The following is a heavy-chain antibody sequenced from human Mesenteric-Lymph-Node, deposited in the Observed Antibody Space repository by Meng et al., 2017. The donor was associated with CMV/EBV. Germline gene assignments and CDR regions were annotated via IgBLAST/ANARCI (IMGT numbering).Heavy chain of an antibody. CDR1: GGPLNTYT. CDR3: AKDGVESTTSLGYLDF. D-gene: IGHD1-1*01. J-gene: IGHJ4*02. Sequence: SVKVSCKASGGPLNTYTISWIRQAPGHGLEWMGRITPLLHTTDYSQNFQGRVTMTADESTNKVYMELSSLTSEDTAVYYCAKDGVESTTSLGYLDFWGQGTLVTVSS. V-gene: IGHV1-69*08. CDR2: ITPLLHTT.